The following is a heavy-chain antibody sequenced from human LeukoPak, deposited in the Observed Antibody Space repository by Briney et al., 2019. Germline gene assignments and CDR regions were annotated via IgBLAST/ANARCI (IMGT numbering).Heavy chain of an antibody. CDR1: GFTFSNAW. CDR3: TTDQSHRGYDPGYFDY. J-gene: IGHJ4*02. CDR2: IKSKTDGGTT. V-gene: IGHV3-15*01. Sequence: PGGSLGLSCAASGFTFSNAWMSWVRQAPGKGLEWVGRIKSKTDGGTTDYAAPVKGRFTISRDDSKNTLYLQMNSLKTEDTAVYYCTTDQSHRGYDPGYFDYWGQGILVTVSS. D-gene: IGHD5-12*01.